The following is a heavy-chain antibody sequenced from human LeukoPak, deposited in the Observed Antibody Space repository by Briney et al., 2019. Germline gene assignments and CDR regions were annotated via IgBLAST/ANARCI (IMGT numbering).Heavy chain of an antibody. CDR1: GGTFSSYA. Sequence: ASVKVSCKASGGTFSSYAISWVRQAPGQGLEWMGRIIPILGIANYAQKFQGRVTITADKSTSTAYMELSSLRSDDTAVYYCARVKLTEGVSWLNYDFWSGHPSGDYYYGMDVWGQGTTVTVSS. V-gene: IGHV1-69*04. CDR3: ARVKLTEGVSWLNYDFWSGHPSGDYYYGMDV. CDR2: IIPILGIA. J-gene: IGHJ6*02. D-gene: IGHD3-3*01.